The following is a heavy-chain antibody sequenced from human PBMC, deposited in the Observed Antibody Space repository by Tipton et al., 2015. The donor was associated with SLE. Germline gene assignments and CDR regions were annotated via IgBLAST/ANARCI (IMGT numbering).Heavy chain of an antibody. CDR2: INHSGST. D-gene: IGHD6-19*01. CDR3: ARDGIAVDGDPLDY. CDR1: GGSISSYY. Sequence: TLSLTCTVSGGSISSYYWSWIRQPPGKGLEWIGEINHSGSTNYNPSLKSRVTISVDTSKNQFSLKLSSVTAADTAVYYCARDGIAVDGDPLDYWGQGTLVTVSS. J-gene: IGHJ4*02. V-gene: IGHV4-34*01.